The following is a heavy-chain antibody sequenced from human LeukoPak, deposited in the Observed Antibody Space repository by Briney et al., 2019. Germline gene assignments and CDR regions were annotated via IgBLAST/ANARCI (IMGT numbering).Heavy chain of an antibody. Sequence: ASETLSLTCTVSGGSISSSSYYWGWIRQPPGKGLEWIGSIYYSGSTYYNLSLKSRVTISVDTSKNQFSLKLSSVTAADTAVYYCARINWNDDSRVEYWGQGTLVTVSS. V-gene: IGHV4-39*07. CDR1: GGSISSSSYY. CDR2: IYYSGST. D-gene: IGHD1-20*01. J-gene: IGHJ4*02. CDR3: ARINWNDDSRVEY.